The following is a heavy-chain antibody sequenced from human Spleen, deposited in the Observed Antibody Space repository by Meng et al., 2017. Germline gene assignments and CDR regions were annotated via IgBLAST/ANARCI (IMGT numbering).Heavy chain of an antibody. J-gene: IGHJ4*02. CDR1: GYSFTSYW. CDR2: VYPGDSDS. Sequence: KVSCKGSGYSFTSYWIDWVRQMPGKGLEWMGIVYPGDSDSRYNPSFQGQVTISADESISTAYLQWNSLKASDTAMYYCARYLTAASSIAEYLDYWGQGTLVTVSS. CDR3: ARYLTAASSIAEYLDY. V-gene: IGHV5-51*01. D-gene: IGHD2-2*01.